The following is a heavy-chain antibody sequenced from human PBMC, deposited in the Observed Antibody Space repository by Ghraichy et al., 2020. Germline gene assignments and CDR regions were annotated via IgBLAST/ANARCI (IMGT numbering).Heavy chain of an antibody. D-gene: IGHD4-23*01. J-gene: IGHJ4*02. Sequence: ASEKVSCKASGYTFTGYYMHWVRQAPGQGLEWMGWINPNSGGTNYAQKFQGWVTMTRDTSISTAYMELSRLRSDDTAVYYCARDSDYDYGGNSGEVGIDYWGQGTLVTVSS. V-gene: IGHV1-2*04. CDR1: GYTFTGYY. CDR3: ARDSDYDYGGNSGEVGIDY. CDR2: INPNSGGT.